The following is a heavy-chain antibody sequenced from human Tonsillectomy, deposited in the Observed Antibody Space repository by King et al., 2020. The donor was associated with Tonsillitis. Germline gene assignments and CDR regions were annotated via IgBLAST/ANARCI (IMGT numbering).Heavy chain of an antibody. Sequence: EVQLVESGGGLVQPGGSLRLSCAASGFIFTSYAMSWVRQAPGKGLEWVSSISGSGGSTYYADSVKGRFTISRDNSKNTLYLQMNSLRAEDTAVYYCAGLDVVVPAAIGSFSRYNYGMDVWGQGTTVTVSS. CDR1: GFIFTSYA. V-gene: IGHV3-23*04. CDR3: AGLDVVVPAAIGSFSRYNYGMDV. CDR2: ISGSGGST. D-gene: IGHD2-2*02. J-gene: IGHJ6*02.